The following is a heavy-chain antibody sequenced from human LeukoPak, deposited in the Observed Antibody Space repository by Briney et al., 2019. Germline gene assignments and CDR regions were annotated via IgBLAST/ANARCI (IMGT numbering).Heavy chain of an antibody. Sequence: GGSLKLSCAASGFTVSSNYMNWVRQAPGKGLEWVSVIYSGGSTYYADSVEGRFTTCRDNSRNTLYLQMNSLRAEDTAVYYCAREPYGGNLYYFDYWGQGALVTVSS. CDR3: AREPYGGNLYYFDY. V-gene: IGHV3-53*01. CDR2: IYSGGST. J-gene: IGHJ4*02. D-gene: IGHD4-23*01. CDR1: GFTVSSNY.